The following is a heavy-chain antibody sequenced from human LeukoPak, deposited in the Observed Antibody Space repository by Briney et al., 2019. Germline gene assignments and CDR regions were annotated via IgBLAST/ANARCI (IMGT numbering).Heavy chain of an antibody. CDR2: INQDGSAK. Sequence: GGSLRLSCAVTGFTFDTYWMSWVRQVPGKGLEWVANINQDGSAKYYVDSVKDRFTISRDNAKNSLHLQMNSLRAEDTGVYYCAREGVPGATAHHYDYWGQGSLVTVSS. V-gene: IGHV3-7*01. CDR3: AREGVPGATAHHYDY. J-gene: IGHJ4*02. D-gene: IGHD1-26*01. CDR1: GFTFDTYW.